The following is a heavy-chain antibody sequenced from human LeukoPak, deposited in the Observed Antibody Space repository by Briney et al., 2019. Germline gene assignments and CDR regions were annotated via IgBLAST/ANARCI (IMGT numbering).Heavy chain of an antibody. J-gene: IGHJ4*02. D-gene: IGHD1-26*01. CDR3: AKCIVGATAPFDY. CDR2: ISGSGGST. CDR1: GFTFSIYA. V-gene: IGHV3-23*01. Sequence: GGSLRLSCAASGFTFSIYAMSWVRQAPGKGLEWASAISGSGGSTYYADSVKGRFTISRDNSKNTLYLQMNSLRAEDTAVYYCAKCIVGATAPFDYWGQGTLVTVSS.